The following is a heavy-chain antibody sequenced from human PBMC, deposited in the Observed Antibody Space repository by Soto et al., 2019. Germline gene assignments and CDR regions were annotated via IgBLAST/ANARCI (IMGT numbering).Heavy chain of an antibody. CDR3: ARELIAATPDY. CDR1: GDSISKISYY. D-gene: IGHD6-25*01. CDR2: IYYRGST. J-gene: IGHJ4*02. V-gene: IGHV4-39*07. Sequence: PSETLSLTCSVSGDSISKISYYWAWIRQPPGKGLEWIGSIYYRGSTYHNPSLKSRVTMSVDTSKNQFSLNLSSVTAADTAVYYCARELIAATPDYWGQGTLVTVSS.